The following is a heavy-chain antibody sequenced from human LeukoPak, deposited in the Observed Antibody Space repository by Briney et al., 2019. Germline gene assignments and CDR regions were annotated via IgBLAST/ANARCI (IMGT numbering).Heavy chain of an antibody. J-gene: IGHJ5*02. CDR2: ISGSGGST. Sequence: GGSLRLSCAASGFTFSSYAMSWVRQAPGKGLEWVSVISGSGGSTYYADSVKGRFTISRDNSKNTLYLQMNSLRAEDTAVYYCAKGVRVTGDTSHWFDPWGQGTLVTVSS. D-gene: IGHD7-27*01. CDR1: GFTFSSYA. CDR3: AKGVRVTGDTSHWFDP. V-gene: IGHV3-23*01.